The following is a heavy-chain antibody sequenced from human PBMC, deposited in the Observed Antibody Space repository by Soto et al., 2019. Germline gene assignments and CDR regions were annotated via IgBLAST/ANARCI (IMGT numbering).Heavy chain of an antibody. CDR1: GFTFSSYE. J-gene: IGHJ5*02. D-gene: IGHD3-16*01. V-gene: IGHV3-48*03. CDR3: ARQPAHVYAASPKWFDP. Sequence: EVLLVESGGGLVQPGGSLRLSCTASGFTFSSYEMNWVRQAPGKGLEWISYISTSGRTIFDAGSVKGRFTISRDNTRKTLFLQMDSLRPEDTAVYYCARQPAHVYAASPKWFDPWGQGTLVIVSS. CDR2: ISTSGRTI.